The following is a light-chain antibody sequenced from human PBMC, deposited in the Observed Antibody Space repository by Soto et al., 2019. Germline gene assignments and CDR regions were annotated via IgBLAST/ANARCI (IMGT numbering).Light chain of an antibody. CDR3: SSYRDTHNLV. Sequence: SALTQPASVSGSPGQLITISCTGTSSDVGGYNYVSWYQHHPGKAPKLMIYEVSNRPSGVSNRFSGSKSGNTASLTISGLQAEDEADYYCSSYRDTHNLVFGIGTKVTVL. CDR1: SSDVGGYNY. CDR2: EVS. V-gene: IGLV2-14*01. J-gene: IGLJ1*01.